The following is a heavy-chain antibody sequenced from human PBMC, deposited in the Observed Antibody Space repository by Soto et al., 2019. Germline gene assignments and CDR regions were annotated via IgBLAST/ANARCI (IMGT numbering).Heavy chain of an antibody. CDR2: INHSGST. CDR1: GGSFSGYY. D-gene: IGHD2-2*02. CDR3: ARAACLGVVPDAIYSFDP. Sequence: PSENLSLTCAVYGGSFSGYYWSWIRQPPGKGLEWIGEINHSGSTNYNPSLKSRVTISVDTSKNQFSLKLSSVTAADTAVYYCARAACLGVVPDAIYSFDPWGQGTLVTVSS. J-gene: IGHJ5*02. V-gene: IGHV4-34*01.